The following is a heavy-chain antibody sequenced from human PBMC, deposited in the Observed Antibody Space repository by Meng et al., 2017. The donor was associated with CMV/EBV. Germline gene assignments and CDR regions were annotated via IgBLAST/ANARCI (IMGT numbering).Heavy chain of an antibody. D-gene: IGHD4-17*01. J-gene: IGHJ4*02. V-gene: IGHV3-15*01. Sequence: GESLKISCAASGFTFSNAWMSWVRQAPGKGLEWVGRIKSKTDGGTTDYAAPVKGRFTISRDDSKNTLYLQMNSLKTEDTAVYYCTTVSGGDYEYYFDYWGQGTLVTVSS. CDR1: GFTFSNAW. CDR2: IKSKTDGGTT. CDR3: TTVSGGDYEYYFDY.